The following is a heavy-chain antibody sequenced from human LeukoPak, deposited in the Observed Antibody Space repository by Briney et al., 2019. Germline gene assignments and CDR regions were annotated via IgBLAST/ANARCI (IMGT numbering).Heavy chain of an antibody. D-gene: IGHD6-19*01. Sequence: GGSLRLSCAASGFTFSDYYMSWIRQAPGKGLEWVSYISSSGSTIYYADSVKGRFTISRDNAKSSLYLQMNSLRAEDTAVYYCARDQRDSSGWAYYFDYWGQGTLVTVSS. CDR1: GFTFSDYY. CDR2: ISSSGSTI. J-gene: IGHJ4*02. V-gene: IGHV3-11*01. CDR3: ARDQRDSSGWAYYFDY.